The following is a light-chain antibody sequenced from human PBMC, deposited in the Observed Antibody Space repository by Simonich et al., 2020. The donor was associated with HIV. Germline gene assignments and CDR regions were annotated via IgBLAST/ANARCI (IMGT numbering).Light chain of an antibody. CDR3: QQYGSTPRT. CDR1: QSISNY. CDR2: AAS. J-gene: IGKJ1*01. Sequence: DIQMTQSPSSLSASVGDRVTITCRASQSISNYLHWYQQKPGKPPKLLIYAASSLQSGVPARFSGSGSGTEFTLTISRLEPEDFAVYYCQQYGSTPRTFGQGSKVEIK. V-gene: IGKV1-39*01.